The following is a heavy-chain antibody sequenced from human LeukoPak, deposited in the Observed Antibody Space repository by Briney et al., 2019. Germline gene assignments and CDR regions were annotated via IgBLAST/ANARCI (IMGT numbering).Heavy chain of an antibody. CDR2: IGTAGDT. CDR3: ARGSGSYSFDY. CDR1: GFTFSSYD. V-gene: IGHV3-13*01. J-gene: IGHJ4*02. Sequence: GGSLRLSCAASGFTFSSYDVHWVRQATGKGLEWVSAIGTAGDTYYPGSVKGRFTISRENAKNSLYLQMNSLRAGDTAVYYCARGSGSYSFDYWGQGTLVTVSS. D-gene: IGHD1-26*01.